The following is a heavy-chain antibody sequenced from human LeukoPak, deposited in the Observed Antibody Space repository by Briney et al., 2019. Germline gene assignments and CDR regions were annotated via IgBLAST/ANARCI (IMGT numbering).Heavy chain of an antibody. CDR2: IYPGDSDT. D-gene: IGHD5-24*01. V-gene: IGHV5-51*03. CDR1: GYSFTSYW. J-gene: IGHJ5*02. Sequence: GESLKISCKGSGYSFTSYWIGWVRQMPGKGLEWMGIIYPGDSDTRYSPSFQGQVTISADKSISTAYLQWSSLKASDTAMYYCAXXXXXXXXXXXSKDEERNWFDPWGQGTLVTVSS. CDR3: AXXXXXXXXXXXSKDEERNWFDP.